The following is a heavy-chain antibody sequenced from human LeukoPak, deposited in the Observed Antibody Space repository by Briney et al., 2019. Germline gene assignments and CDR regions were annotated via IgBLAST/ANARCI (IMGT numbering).Heavy chain of an antibody. J-gene: IGHJ4*02. Sequence: SETLSLTCTVSGGSISSYYWSWIRQPPGKGLEWIGYIYNSGSVNYNPSLKSRVTTSVDTSKNQFSLKLSSVTAADTAVYYCAREWFGELLRSDWGQGTLVTVSS. V-gene: IGHV4-59*01. D-gene: IGHD3-10*01. CDR2: IYNSGSV. CDR1: GGSISSYY. CDR3: AREWFGELLRSD.